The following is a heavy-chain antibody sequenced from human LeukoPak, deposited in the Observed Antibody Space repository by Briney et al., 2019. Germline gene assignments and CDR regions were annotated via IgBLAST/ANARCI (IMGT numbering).Heavy chain of an antibody. Sequence: GGSLRLSCAASGFTFSSHWMSWVRQAPGKGLEWVANIKRDGSETYYVDSVKGRFIISRDNAKESLWLQMNRLRVEDTAVYYCARMGPRSAWTFDFWGQGALVTVSS. CDR3: ARMGPRSAWTFDF. V-gene: IGHV3-7*01. D-gene: IGHD6-19*01. CDR2: IKRDGSET. J-gene: IGHJ4*01. CDR1: GFTFSSHW.